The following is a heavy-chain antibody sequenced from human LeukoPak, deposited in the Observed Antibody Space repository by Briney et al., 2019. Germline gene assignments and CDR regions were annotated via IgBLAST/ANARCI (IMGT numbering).Heavy chain of an antibody. J-gene: IGHJ4*02. V-gene: IGHV3-30*02. CDR3: AKDRSLRQQLALGTFDY. Sequence: GGSLRLSCAASAFTFSSYGMHWVRQAPGKGLEWVAYIQYDRTNEQYAHSVKGRFRISRDNSKNTLYLQMNSLRAEDTAVHYCAKDRSLRQQLALGTFDYRGQGTLVTVSS. D-gene: IGHD6-13*01. CDR1: AFTFSSYG. CDR2: IQYDRTNE.